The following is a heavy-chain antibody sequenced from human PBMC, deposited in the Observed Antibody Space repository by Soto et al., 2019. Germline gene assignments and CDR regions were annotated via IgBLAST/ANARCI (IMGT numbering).Heavy chain of an antibody. CDR2: IWYDGSNK. Sequence: PGGALRLSCAASGFTFSSYGMHWVRQAPGKGLEWVAVIWYDGSNKYYADSVKGRFTISGDNSKNTLYLQMNSLRAEDTAVYYCARDGGGSDAFDIWGQGTMVTVSS. V-gene: IGHV3-33*01. CDR3: ARDGGGSDAFDI. J-gene: IGHJ3*02. D-gene: IGHD2-15*01. CDR1: GFTFSSYG.